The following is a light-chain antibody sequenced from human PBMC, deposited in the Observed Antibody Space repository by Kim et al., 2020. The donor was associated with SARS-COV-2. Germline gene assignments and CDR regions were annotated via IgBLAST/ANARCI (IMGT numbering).Light chain of an antibody. CDR2: DAS. CDR3: QQYDDWPPWT. CDR1: QSVSSK. J-gene: IGKJ1*01. Sequence: EIVMTQSPATLSVSPGETATLSCRASQSVSSKVAWYQQKAGQAPRLLIYDASTRATGIPARFSGSGSGTDFTLTISSLQSEDLAVYHCQQYDDWPPWTFGQGTKLEI. V-gene: IGKV3-15*01.